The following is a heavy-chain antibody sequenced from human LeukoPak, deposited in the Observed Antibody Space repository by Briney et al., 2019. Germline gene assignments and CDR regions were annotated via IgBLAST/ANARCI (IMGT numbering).Heavy chain of an antibody. CDR2: ITSGSNFV. CDR1: GFTIDGCT. J-gene: IGHJ5*01. V-gene: IGHV3-21*01. D-gene: IGHD1-14*01. CDR3: ATQPELPGWFDS. Sequence: GGSLRLSCAASGFTIDGCTLSWVRQAPGKGLEWVASITSGSNFVDYGDPVKGRFTISRDNAQNSLYVQMNSLRAEDTAVYYCATQPELPGWFDSWGQGTLVTVSS.